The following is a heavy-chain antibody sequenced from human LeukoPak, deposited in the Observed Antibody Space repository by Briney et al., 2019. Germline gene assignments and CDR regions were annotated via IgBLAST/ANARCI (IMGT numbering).Heavy chain of an antibody. D-gene: IGHD3-10*01. Sequence: SETLSLTCAVYGGSFSGYYWSWIRQPPGKGLEWIGYIYYSGSTNYNPSLKSRVTISVDTSKNQFSLKLSSVTAADTAVYYCARQTFGDLYFDSWGQGTLVIVSS. CDR1: GGSFSGYY. V-gene: IGHV4-59*08. CDR2: IYYSGST. CDR3: ARQTFGDLYFDS. J-gene: IGHJ4*02.